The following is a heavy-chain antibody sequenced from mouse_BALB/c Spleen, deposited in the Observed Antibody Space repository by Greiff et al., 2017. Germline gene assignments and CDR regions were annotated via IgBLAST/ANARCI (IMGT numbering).Heavy chain of an antibody. CDR1: GFTFSSYA. CDR2: ISSGGSYT. Sequence: EVMLVESGGGLVKPGGSLKLSCAASGFTFSSYAMSWVRQSPEKRLEWVAEISSGGSYTYYPDTVTGRFTISRDNAKNTLYLEMSSLRSEDTAMYYCAREDGYLFAYWGQGTLVTVSA. CDR3: AREDGYLFAY. V-gene: IGHV5-9-4*01. D-gene: IGHD2-3*01. J-gene: IGHJ3*01.